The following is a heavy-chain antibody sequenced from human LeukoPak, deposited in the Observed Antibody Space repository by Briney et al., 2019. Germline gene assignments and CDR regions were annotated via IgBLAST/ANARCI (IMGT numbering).Heavy chain of an antibody. CDR1: GFTFSSYG. J-gene: IGHJ3*02. V-gene: IGHV3-23*05. D-gene: IGHD6-19*01. CDR3: AKIQGWFNDAFHI. CDR2: IETGGAST. Sequence: PGGSLRLSCAASGFTFSSYGMSWVRQAPGKGLEWVSAIETGGASTYYADSVKGRFSISRDNSKNTLYLQMNSLRADDTAVYYCAKIQGWFNDAFHIGGQGTMVTVSS.